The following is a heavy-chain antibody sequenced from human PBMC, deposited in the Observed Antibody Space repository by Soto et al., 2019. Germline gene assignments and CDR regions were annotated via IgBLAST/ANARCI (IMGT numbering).Heavy chain of an antibody. D-gene: IGHD1-26*01. CDR1: GGTFSSYA. J-gene: IGHJ6*02. CDR3: ARDSHPPALSGDIMRWDV. CDR2: IIPIFGTV. V-gene: IGHV1-69*01. Sequence: QAQLVQSGAEVKKPGSSVKVSCKASGGTFSSYAVSWVRQAPGQGLEWMGGIIPIFGTVIYAQQFQGRVTIAADESTKTAYMELRSLRLEDTAVYYCARDSHPPALSGDIMRWDVWGQGTTVSVSS.